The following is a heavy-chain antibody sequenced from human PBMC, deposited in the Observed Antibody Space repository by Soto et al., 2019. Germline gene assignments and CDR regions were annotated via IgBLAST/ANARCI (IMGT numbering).Heavy chain of an antibody. J-gene: IGHJ4*02. D-gene: IGHD3-22*01. CDR1: GDSISHCGYY. CDR3: ARIFPYSSGHPNYFDY. V-gene: IGHV4-39*01. CDR2: IYYIGST. Sequence: SETLSLTCSISGDSISHCGYYWGWIRPPPGKGLEWIGSIYYIGSTYYNPSLKSRVTISVDTSKNQFSLKLNSMTAADTALYYCARIFPYSSGHPNYFDYWGQGTLVTVSS.